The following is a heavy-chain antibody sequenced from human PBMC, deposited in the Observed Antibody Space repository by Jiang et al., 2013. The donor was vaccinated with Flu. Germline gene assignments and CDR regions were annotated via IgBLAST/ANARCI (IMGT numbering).Heavy chain of an antibody. Sequence: RLSVQRLDSPSVAMACTGSPGSREGAGSGSQVLVVVVVAQTTQTPVKGRFTISRDNSKKTLYLQMNSLRAEDTAVYYCAKDNYRLTMRVTWPDYWGQGTLVTVSS. CDR3: AKDNYRLTMRVTWPDY. CDR1: DSPSVAMA. V-gene: IGHV3-23*01. D-gene: IGHD3-22*01. J-gene: IGHJ4*02. CDR2: LVVVVVA.